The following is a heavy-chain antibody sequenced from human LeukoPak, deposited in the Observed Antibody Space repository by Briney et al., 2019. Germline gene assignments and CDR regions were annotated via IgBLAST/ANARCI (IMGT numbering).Heavy chain of an antibody. CDR2: ISSSGSTI. V-gene: IGHV3-11*04. Sequence: GGSLRLSCAASGFTFSDYYMSWIRQAPGKGLEWVSYISSSGSTIYYADSVKGRFTISRDNAKNSLYLQMNSLRAEDTAVYYCARDGADFWSGYSDFDYWGQGTLVTVSS. D-gene: IGHD3-3*01. J-gene: IGHJ4*02. CDR3: ARDGADFWSGYSDFDY. CDR1: GFTFSDYY.